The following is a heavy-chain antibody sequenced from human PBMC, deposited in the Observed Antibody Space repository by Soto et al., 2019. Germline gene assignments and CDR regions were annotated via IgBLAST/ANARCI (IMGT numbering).Heavy chain of an antibody. CDR2: IYYSGST. CDR1: GGSISSYY. J-gene: IGHJ6*02. Sequence: ASETLSLTCTVSGGSISSYYWSWIRQPPGKGLEWIGYIYYSGSTNYNPSLKSRVTISVDTPKNQFSLKLSSVTAADTAVYYCARDLSIAARLNYYYYGMDVWGQGTTVTVSS. CDR3: ARDLSIAARLNYYYYGMDV. D-gene: IGHD6-6*01. V-gene: IGHV4-59*01.